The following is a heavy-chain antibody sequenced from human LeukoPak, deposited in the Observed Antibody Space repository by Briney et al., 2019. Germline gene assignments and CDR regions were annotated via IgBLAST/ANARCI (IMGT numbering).Heavy chain of an antibody. CDR2: IIPIFGTA. Sequence: SVKVSCKASGGTFSSYAISWVRQAPGQGLEWMGGIIPIFGTANYAQKFQGRVTITADESTSTAYMELSSLRSEDTAVYYCASSDGETRGLRLGELSSPMDYWGQGTLVTVSS. D-gene: IGHD3-16*02. J-gene: IGHJ4*02. CDR1: GGTFSSYA. V-gene: IGHV1-69*13. CDR3: ASSDGETRGLRLGELSSPMDY.